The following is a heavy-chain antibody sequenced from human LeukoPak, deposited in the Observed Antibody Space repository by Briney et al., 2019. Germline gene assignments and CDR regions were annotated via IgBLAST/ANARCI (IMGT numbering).Heavy chain of an antibody. D-gene: IGHD4-17*01. CDR2: IYYSGST. J-gene: IGHJ6*03. Sequence: PSETLSLTCTVSGGSISSYYWSWIRQPPGKGLEWIGYIYYSGSTNYNPSLKSRVTISVDTSKNQFPLKLSSVTAADTAVYYCARGEATVTTKPYYYYYMDVWGKGTTVTVSS. CDR3: ARGEATVTTKPYYYYYMDV. V-gene: IGHV4-59*01. CDR1: GGSISSYY.